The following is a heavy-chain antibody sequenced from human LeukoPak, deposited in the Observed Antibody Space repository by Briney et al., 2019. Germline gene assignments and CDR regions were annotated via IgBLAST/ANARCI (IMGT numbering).Heavy chain of an antibody. D-gene: IGHD3-3*01. CDR3: ARGRGVGIPPRY. CDR2: INAGNGNA. V-gene: IGHV1-3*01. J-gene: IGHJ4*02. CDR1: GYTFTSYL. Sequence: GASVKVSCKASGYTFTSYLMHWVRQAPGQRLEWMGWINAGNGNAKYSQNFQGRVTIIRDTSASTAYMELSSLRSEDTAVYYCARGRGVGIPPRYWGQGTLVTVSS.